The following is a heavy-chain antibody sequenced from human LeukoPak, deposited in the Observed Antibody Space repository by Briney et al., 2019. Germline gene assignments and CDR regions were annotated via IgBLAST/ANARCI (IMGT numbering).Heavy chain of an antibody. V-gene: IGHV3-48*03. CDR1: GFTFSSYE. CDR2: ISSRGTTR. D-gene: IGHD1-26*01. Sequence: GGSLRLSCAASGFTFSSYEIIWVRQAPGKGLEWVSYISSRGTTRYYADSVKGRFTISRDNAKNSLYLQMNSLRAEDTAVYYCARMYSGSYNLDYWGQGTLVTVSS. CDR3: ARMYSGSYNLDY. J-gene: IGHJ4*02.